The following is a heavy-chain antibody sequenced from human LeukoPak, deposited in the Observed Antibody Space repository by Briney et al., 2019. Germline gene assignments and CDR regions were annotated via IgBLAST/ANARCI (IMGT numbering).Heavy chain of an antibody. V-gene: IGHV3-48*01. CDR2: ISSSGITI. D-gene: IGHD3-10*01. J-gene: IGHJ6*02. CDR3: ARDGSGIWYNYYYCMDV. Sequence: GGALRLSCAASRFTFSSYSMNWVRPAPGKGLAWISYISSSGITIYYADPVKCRVTISRDSAGHSLYLKMNSPRAEDTALYYCARDGSGIWYNYYYCMDVWGQGTTVTVSS. CDR1: RFTFSSYS.